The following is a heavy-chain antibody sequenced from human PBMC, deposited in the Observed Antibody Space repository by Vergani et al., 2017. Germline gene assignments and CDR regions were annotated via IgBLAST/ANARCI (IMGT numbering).Heavy chain of an antibody. V-gene: IGHV4-61*10. J-gene: IGHJ6*03. Sequence: QVQLQESGPGLVKPSETLSLTCTVSGGSVSSGSYYWSWIRQPAGKGLEWIGYIYYSGSTNYNPSLKGRVTISVDTSKNQFSRKLSSVTAAETAVYCCAVAKTEDCSSTSCRHYYYYYYMDVWGKGTTVTGSS. CDR2: IYYSGST. D-gene: IGHD2-2*01. CDR3: AVAKTEDCSSTSCRHYYYYYYMDV. CDR1: GGSVSSGSYY.